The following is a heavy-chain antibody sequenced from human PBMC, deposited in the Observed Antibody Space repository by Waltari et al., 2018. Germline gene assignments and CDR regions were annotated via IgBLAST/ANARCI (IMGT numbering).Heavy chain of an antibody. CDR2: IRYDGSNK. CDR1: GFTFSSYG. Sequence: QVQLVESGGGVVQPGGSLRLSCAASGFTFSSYGMHWVRQAPGKGLEWVAFIRYDGSNKYYADSVKGRFTISRDNSKNTLYLQMNSLRAEDTAVYYCAILDIVVVVAARFDYWGQGTLVTVSS. CDR3: AILDIVVVVAARFDY. V-gene: IGHV3-30*02. D-gene: IGHD2-15*01. J-gene: IGHJ4*02.